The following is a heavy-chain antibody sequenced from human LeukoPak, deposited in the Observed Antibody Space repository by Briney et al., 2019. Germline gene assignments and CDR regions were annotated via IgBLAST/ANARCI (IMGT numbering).Heavy chain of an antibody. CDR2: ISRSGSTK. J-gene: IGHJ6*03. D-gene: IGHD2-2*01. Sequence: PGGSLRLSCAASGFTFSDYNMRWIRQAPGKGLEWVSSISRSGSTKYYADSVKGRFTISRDNAKNSLFLQMNSLRAEDTAVYYCARDGTYIVVVPYYYYYYMDVWGKGTTVTVSS. CDR3: ARDGTYIVVVPYYYYYYMDV. CDR1: GFTFSDYN. V-gene: IGHV3-11*01.